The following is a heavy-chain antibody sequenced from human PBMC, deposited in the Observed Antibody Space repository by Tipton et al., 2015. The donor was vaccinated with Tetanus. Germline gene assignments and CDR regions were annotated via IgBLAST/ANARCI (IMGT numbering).Heavy chain of an antibody. CDR3: AKDYRTYGSGSAFDI. J-gene: IGHJ3*02. CDR1: GFTFDDYA. V-gene: IGHV3-9*01. Sequence: SLRLSCAASGFTFDDYAMHWVRQAPGKGLEWVSGISWNSGSIGYADSVKGRFTISRDNAKNSLYLQMNSLRAEDTALYYCAKDYRTYGSGSAFDIWGQGTMVTVSS. CDR2: ISWNSGSI. D-gene: IGHD3-10*01.